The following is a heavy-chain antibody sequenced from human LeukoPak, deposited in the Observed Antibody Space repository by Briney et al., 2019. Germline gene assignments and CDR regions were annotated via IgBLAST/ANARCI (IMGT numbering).Heavy chain of an antibody. CDR1: GFTFSSYN. Sequence: GGSLRLSCEASGFTFSSYNMNWVRQAPGKGLEWVSFISTSSTYTYYADSVKGQFTISRDNAKNSLYLQMNSLRAEDTAVYYCASLHYDSSGYPDYWGQGTLVTVSS. D-gene: IGHD3-22*01. V-gene: IGHV3-21*01. CDR3: ASLHYDSSGYPDY. CDR2: ISTSSTYT. J-gene: IGHJ4*02.